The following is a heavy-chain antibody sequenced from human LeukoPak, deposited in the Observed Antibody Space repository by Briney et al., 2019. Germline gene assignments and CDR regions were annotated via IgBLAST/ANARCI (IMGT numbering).Heavy chain of an antibody. CDR1: GFTFSIYA. D-gene: IGHD5-18*01. J-gene: IGHJ4*02. CDR2: ISGSGGRT. CDR3: AKDVALGIQLWPLHDY. Sequence: GGSLRLSCAASGFTFSIYAMSWVRNAPGKGLECVSAISGSGGRTYYADSVKGRFTISRDNSKNTLYLQLNSLRAEDTAVYYCAKDVALGIQLWPLHDYWGQGTLVTVSS. V-gene: IGHV3-23*01.